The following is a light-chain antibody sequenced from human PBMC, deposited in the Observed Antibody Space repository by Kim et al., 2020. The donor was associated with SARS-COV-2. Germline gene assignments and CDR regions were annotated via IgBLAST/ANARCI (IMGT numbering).Light chain of an antibody. CDR2: AAS. J-gene: IGKJ1*01. CDR1: QSIGRF. Sequence: DIQMTQSPSSLSASVGDRVTITCRASQSIGRFLSWYQQRPGTAPKSLIYAASSLYSGVPSGFSGSASGTDFTLTINSLQPEDFATYYCHQTYITPHTFGQGTKVDIK. V-gene: IGKV1-39*01. CDR3: HQTYITPHT.